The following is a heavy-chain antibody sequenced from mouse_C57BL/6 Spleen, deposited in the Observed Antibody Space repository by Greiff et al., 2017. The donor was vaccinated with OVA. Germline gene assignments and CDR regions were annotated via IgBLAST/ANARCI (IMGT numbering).Heavy chain of an antibody. CDR1: GFTFSNYW. J-gene: IGHJ3*01. CDR3: TVWAWFAY. CDR2: IRLKSDNYAT. D-gene: IGHD1-1*02. Sequence: EVMLVESGGGLVQPGGSMKLSCVASGFTFSNYWMNWVRQSPEKGLEWVAQIRLKSDNYATHYAESVKGRFTISRDDSKSSVYLQMNNLRAEDTGIYYCTVWAWFAYWGQGTLVTVSA. V-gene: IGHV6-3*01.